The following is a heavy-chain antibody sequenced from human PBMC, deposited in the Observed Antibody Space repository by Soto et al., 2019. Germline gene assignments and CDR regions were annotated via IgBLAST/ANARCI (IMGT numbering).Heavy chain of an antibody. V-gene: IGHV4-30-4*01. CDR3: ARGSYYYDSSGYYHY. D-gene: IGHD3-22*01. J-gene: IGHJ4*02. CDR1: GGPISIGDYY. Sequence: PSETLSLPCTVSGGPISIGDYYWSWLRQPPGKGLEWIGYIYYSGSTYYNPSLKSRVTISVDTSKNQFSLKLSSVTAADTAVYYCARGSYYYDSSGYYHYWGQG. CDR2: IYYSGST.